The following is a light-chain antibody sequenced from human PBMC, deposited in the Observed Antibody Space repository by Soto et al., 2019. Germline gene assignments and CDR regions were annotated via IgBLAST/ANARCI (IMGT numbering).Light chain of an antibody. Sequence: AIQMTQSPSSLSASVGDRVTITCRASQGIRNDLGWYQQKPGKAPKLLIYAASSLQSGVPSRFSGSGSGTDFTLTITSLQPEDFATYYCQQSYGTPITFGQGTQLEIK. CDR1: QGIRND. J-gene: IGKJ5*01. CDR3: QQSYGTPIT. V-gene: IGKV1-6*01. CDR2: AAS.